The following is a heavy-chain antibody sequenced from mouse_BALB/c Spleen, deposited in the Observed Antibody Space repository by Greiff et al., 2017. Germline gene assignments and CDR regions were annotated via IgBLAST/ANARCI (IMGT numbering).Heavy chain of an antibody. V-gene: IGHV3-2*02. D-gene: IGHD4-1*01. CDR1: GYSITSDYA. J-gene: IGHJ3*01. CDR2: ISYSGST. Sequence: EVQLQQSGPGLVKPSQSLSLTCTVTGYSITSDYAWNWIRQFPGNKLEWMGYISYSGSTSYNPSLKSRISITRDTSKNQFFLQLNSVTTEDTATYYCASYWDWFAYWGQGTLVTVSA. CDR3: ASYWDWFAY.